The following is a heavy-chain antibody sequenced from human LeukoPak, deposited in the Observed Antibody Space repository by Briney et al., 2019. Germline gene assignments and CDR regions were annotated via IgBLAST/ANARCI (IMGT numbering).Heavy chain of an antibody. D-gene: IGHD5-18*01. J-gene: IGHJ6*02. CDR1: GFTFSRYG. CDR3: ARAVDTAMIPETSMDV. V-gene: IGHV3-33*01. Sequence: GGSLRLSCVASGFTFSRYGMHWVRQAPGKGLEWVAVMRYAESNKYYVDSVKGRFTISRDNSKNTLYLQMNSLRAEDTAVYYCARAVDTAMIPETSMDVWGQGTTVTVSS. CDR2: MRYAESNK.